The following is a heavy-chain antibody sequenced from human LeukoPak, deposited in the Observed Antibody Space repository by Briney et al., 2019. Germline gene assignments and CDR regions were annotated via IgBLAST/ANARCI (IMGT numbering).Heavy chain of an antibody. CDR3: ARDLEAASTYYLDY. V-gene: IGHV3-66*01. Sequence: GGSLRLSCASSGFTVSHSYMSWVRQAPGKGLEWVSIISSAGTTYYADSVKGRFTISRDNSKNTVYLQVNSLRDEDTAVYYCARDLEAASTYYLDYWGQGTMVTVSS. D-gene: IGHD6-13*01. CDR2: ISSAGTT. CDR1: GFTVSHSY. J-gene: IGHJ4*02.